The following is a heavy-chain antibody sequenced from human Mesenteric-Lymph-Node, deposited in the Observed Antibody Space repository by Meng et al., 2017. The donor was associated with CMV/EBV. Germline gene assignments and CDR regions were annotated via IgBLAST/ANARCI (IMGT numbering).Heavy chain of an antibody. CDR3: AREGYCSGSGCSSTEGYGMDV. V-gene: IGHV3-21*01. CDR2: ISSSSSFI. Sequence: GESLKISCAASGFTFSTYAMSWVHQAPGKGLEWVSSISSSSSFIYYADSVRGRFTISRDNANNSLYLQMNSLRAEDTALYYCAREGYCSGSGCSSTEGYGMDVWGQGTTVTVSS. J-gene: IGHJ6*02. CDR1: GFTFSTYA. D-gene: IGHD2-15*01.